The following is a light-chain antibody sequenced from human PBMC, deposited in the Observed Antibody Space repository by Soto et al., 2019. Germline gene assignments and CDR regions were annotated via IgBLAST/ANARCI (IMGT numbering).Light chain of an antibody. CDR2: GAS. J-gene: IGKJ2*01. Sequence: EMVLTQSPGTLSLSPGERATLSCRASQRVSNSYFAWYQPKPGQAPRLLIYGASSRATGIPDRFSGSGSVTDFTLTISRLEPDDFAVYYCQLHRGSPPRYTFGQGTKLEIK. CDR1: QRVSNSY. CDR3: QLHRGSPPRYT. V-gene: IGKV3-20*01.